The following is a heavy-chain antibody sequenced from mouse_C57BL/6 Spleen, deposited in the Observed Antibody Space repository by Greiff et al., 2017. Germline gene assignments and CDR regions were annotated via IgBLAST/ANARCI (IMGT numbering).Heavy chain of an antibody. V-gene: IGHV1-53*01. Sequence: VQLQESGTELVKPGASVKLSCKASGYTFTSYWMHWVKQRPGQGLEWIGNINPSNGGTNYNEKFKSKATLTVDKSSSTAYMQLSSLTSEDSAVYYCARERGNYYFDYWGQGTTLTVSS. CDR2: INPSNGGT. J-gene: IGHJ2*01. CDR1: GYTFTSYW. D-gene: IGHD2-1*01. CDR3: ARERGNYYFDY.